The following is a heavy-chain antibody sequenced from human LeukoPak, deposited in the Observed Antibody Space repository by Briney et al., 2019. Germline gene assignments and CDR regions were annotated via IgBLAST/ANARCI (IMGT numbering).Heavy chain of an antibody. Sequence: ASVKVSCKASGYTFTSYAMNWVRQAPGQGLEWMGWINTNTGNPTYAQGFTGRFVFSLDTSVSTAYLQISSLRAEDTAVYYCARDFVVGATTFYYYYGMDVWGQGTTVTVSS. D-gene: IGHD1-26*01. CDR1: GYTFTSYA. CDR2: INTNTGNP. CDR3: ARDFVVGATTFYYYYGMDV. J-gene: IGHJ6*02. V-gene: IGHV7-4-1*02.